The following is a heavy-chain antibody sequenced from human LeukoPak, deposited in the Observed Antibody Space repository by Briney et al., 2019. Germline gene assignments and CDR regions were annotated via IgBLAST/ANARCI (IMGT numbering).Heavy chain of an antibody. CDR2: IYYSGST. Sequence: SETLSVTCTVSGGSISSYYWSWIRQPPGKGLEWIGYIYYSGSTNYNPSLRSRVTISVDTSKNQFSLKLSSVTAADTAVYYCARGRYDSSGYYTTVDYWGQGTLVTVSS. D-gene: IGHD3-22*01. J-gene: IGHJ4*02. CDR3: ARGRYDSSGYYTTVDY. CDR1: GGSISSYY. V-gene: IGHV4-59*01.